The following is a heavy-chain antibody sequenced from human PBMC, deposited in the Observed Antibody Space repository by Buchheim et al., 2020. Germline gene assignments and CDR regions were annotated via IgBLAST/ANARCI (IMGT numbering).Heavy chain of an antibody. CDR3: AGADSKVHYYYYGMDV. V-gene: IGHV3-48*03. Sequence: EVQLVESGGGLVQPGGSLRLSCAASGFTFSSYEMNWVRQAPGKGLEWVSYISSSGSTIYYADSVKGRFTISRENAKNSLYLQMNSLRAEDTAVYYCAGADSKVHYYYYGMDVWGQGTT. CDR2: ISSSGSTI. CDR1: GFTFSSYE. J-gene: IGHJ6*02.